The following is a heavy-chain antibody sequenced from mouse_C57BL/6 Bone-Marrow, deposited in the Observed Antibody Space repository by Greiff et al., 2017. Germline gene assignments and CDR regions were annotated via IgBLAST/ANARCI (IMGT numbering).Heavy chain of an antibody. CDR3: ARVGTQYYYAMDY. V-gene: IGHV5-17*01. CDR2: ISSGSSTI. D-gene: IGHD3-3*01. CDR1: GFTFSDYG. Sequence: EVKLVESGGGLVKPGGSLKLSCAASGFTFSDYGMHWVRQAPEKGLEWVAYISSGSSTIYYADTVKGRFTISRDNAKNTLFLQMTSLRSEDTAMYYGARVGTQYYYAMDYWGQGTSVTVSS. J-gene: IGHJ4*01.